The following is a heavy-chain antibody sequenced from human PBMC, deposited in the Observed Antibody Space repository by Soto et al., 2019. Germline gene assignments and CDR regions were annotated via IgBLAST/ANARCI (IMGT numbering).Heavy chain of an antibody. J-gene: IGHJ6*03. CDR1: GYTFTSYD. CDR2: ISAYNGKT. CDR3: ASGYLGYCSITICRAYYYYMDV. Sequence: ASVKVSCKASGYTFTSYDISWVRQAPGQGLERMGWISAYNGKTNYAQKLQGRVTMTTDTSTSTAYMELRSLRSDDTAVYYCASGYLGYCSITICRAYYYYMDVLGKGTTVTVSS. D-gene: IGHD2-2*01. V-gene: IGHV1-18*01.